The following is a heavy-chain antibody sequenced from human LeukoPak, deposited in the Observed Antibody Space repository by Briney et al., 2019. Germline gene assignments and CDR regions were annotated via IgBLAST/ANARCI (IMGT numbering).Heavy chain of an antibody. CDR2: ISHSGST. V-gene: IGHV4-34*01. CDR1: GRSFSGYY. J-gene: IGHJ4*02. CDR3: ARVTYYYDSSGFLNFDY. D-gene: IGHD3-22*01. Sequence: SETLSLTCAVSGRSFSGYYWNWIRQSPGKGLEWIGEISHSGSTNFSPSLKSRVRISVDTSNNQFSLNLTSVTAADTAVYYCARVTYYYDSSGFLNFDYWGQGTLVTVSS.